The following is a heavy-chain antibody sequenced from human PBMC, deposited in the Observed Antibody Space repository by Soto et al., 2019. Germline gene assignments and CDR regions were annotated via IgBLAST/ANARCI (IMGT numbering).Heavy chain of an antibody. V-gene: IGHV4-61*01. CDR3: ARGRLSHNWFDP. D-gene: IGHD5-12*01. CDR2: IYYSGST. Sequence: SETLSLTCTVSGGSVSSGSYYWSWIRQPPGKGLEWIGYIYYSGSTNYNPSLKSRVTISVDTSKNQFSLKLSSVTAEDTAVYYCARGRLSHNWFDPWGQGTLVTVSS. CDR1: GGSVSSGSYY. J-gene: IGHJ5*02.